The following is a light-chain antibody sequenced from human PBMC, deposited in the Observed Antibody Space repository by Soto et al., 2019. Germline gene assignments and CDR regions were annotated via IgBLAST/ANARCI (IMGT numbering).Light chain of an antibody. J-gene: IGKJ2*01. V-gene: IGKV3-20*01. CDR2: GSA. CDR3: QQYGSLLHT. Sequence: EIVLTQSPGTLSFSPEETATLSCRAIQSVSGRYSGWYQQKPGEAHRLLSYGSASRAHGIPDRFSGSGSGTDFTLTISRLEPEDFAVYYCQQYGSLLHTFGQGTKLEIK. CDR1: QSVSGRY.